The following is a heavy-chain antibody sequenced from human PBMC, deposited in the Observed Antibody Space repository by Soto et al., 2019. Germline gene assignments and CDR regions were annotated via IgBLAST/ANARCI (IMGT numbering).Heavy chain of an antibody. D-gene: IGHD6-19*01. CDR1: GFTFSSYA. CDR3: AKDPLGQWLGKYGMDV. CDR2: ISGSGGST. J-gene: IGHJ6*02. V-gene: IGHV3-23*01. Sequence: EVQLLESGGGLVQPGGSLRLSCAASGFTFSSYAMSWVRQAPGKGLEWVSAISGSGGSTYYADSVKGRFTISRDNSKNTLYLPMNSLRAEDTAVYYCAKDPLGQWLGKYGMDVWGQGTTVTVSS.